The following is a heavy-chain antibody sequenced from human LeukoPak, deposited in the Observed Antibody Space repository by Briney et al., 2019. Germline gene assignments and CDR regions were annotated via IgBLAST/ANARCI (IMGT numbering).Heavy chain of an antibody. D-gene: IGHD3-22*01. V-gene: IGHV3-23*01. J-gene: IGHJ4*02. CDR3: AKRGVVIRVILVGFHKEAYYFDS. Sequence: GGSLRLSCAVSGISLSNYGMSGVRQAPGKGLEWVAGISGSGGGTNYADSVKGRFTTSRDNPKNTLYLQMNRLRAEDTAVYFCAKRGVVIRVILVGFHKEAYYFDSWGQGALVTVSS. CDR1: GISLSNYG. CDR2: ISGSGGGT.